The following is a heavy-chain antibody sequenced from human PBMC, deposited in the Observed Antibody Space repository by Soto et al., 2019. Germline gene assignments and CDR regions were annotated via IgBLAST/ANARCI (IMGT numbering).Heavy chain of an antibody. J-gene: IGHJ3*02. CDR1: GGSISISSYY. CDR2: IYYSGST. CDR3: ASRAIMGNGGGAFAI. Sequence: SETLSLTCTVSGGSISISSYYWGWIRQPPGKGLEWIGSIYYSGSTYYNPSLKSRVTISVDTSKNQFSLKLSSVTAADTAVYYCASRAIMGNGGGAFAIWGQGTMVTVSS. D-gene: IGHD1-1*01. V-gene: IGHV4-39*01.